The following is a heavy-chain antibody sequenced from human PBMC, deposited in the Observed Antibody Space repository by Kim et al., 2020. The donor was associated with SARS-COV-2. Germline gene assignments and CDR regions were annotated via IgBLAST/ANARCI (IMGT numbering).Heavy chain of an antibody. J-gene: IGHJ5*02. D-gene: IGHD3-10*01. CDR2: NPDGSAG. CDR3: AKGES. Sequence: NPDGSAGYYVDSVKGRFTISRDNAKNSLYLQRNSLRAEDTAVYYCAKGESWGQGTLVAVSS. V-gene: IGHV3-7*01.